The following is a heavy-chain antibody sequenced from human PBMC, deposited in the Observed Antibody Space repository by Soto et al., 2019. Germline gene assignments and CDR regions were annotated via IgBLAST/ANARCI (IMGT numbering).Heavy chain of an antibody. V-gene: IGHV1-69*04. D-gene: IGHD2-15*01. J-gene: IGHJ5*02. CDR1: GGTFSSYT. CDR2: IIPILGIA. Sequence: ASVKVSCKASGGTFSSYTISWVRQAPGQGLEWMGRIIPILGIANYAQKFQGRVTITADKSTSTAYMELSSLRSEDTAVYYCARDVQAAVGCSGGSCYSWGPNWFDPWGQGTLVTVSS. CDR3: ARDVQAAVGCSGGSCYSWGPNWFDP.